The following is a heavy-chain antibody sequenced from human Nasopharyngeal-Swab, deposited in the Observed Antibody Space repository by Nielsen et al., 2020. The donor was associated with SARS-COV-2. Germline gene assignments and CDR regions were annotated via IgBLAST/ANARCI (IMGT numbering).Heavy chain of an antibody. Sequence: SGPTLVKPTQTLTLTCTFSGFSLSTSGMCVSWIRQPPGKALEWLALIDWDDDKYYSTSLKTRLTISKDTSKNQVVLTMTNMDPVDTATYYCARIQAMITFGGANYYGMDVWGQGTAVTVSS. CDR2: IDWDDDK. CDR3: ARIQAMITFGGANYYGMDV. J-gene: IGHJ6*02. V-gene: IGHV2-70*01. CDR1: GFSLSTSGMC. D-gene: IGHD3-16*01.